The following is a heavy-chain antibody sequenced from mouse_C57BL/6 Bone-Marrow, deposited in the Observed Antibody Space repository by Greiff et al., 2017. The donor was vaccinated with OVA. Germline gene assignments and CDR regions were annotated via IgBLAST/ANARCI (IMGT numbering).Heavy chain of an antibody. V-gene: IGHV10-1*01. CDR2: IRSKSNNYAT. CDR3: VRQDYYGSSPFDY. Sequence: EVKLMESGGGLVQPKGSLKLSCAASGFSFNTYAMNWVRQAPGKGLEWVARIRSKSNNYATYYADSVKDRFTISRDDSESMLYLQMNNLKTEDTAMYYCVRQDYYGSSPFDYWGQGTTLTVSS. J-gene: IGHJ2*01. CDR1: GFSFNTYA. D-gene: IGHD1-1*01.